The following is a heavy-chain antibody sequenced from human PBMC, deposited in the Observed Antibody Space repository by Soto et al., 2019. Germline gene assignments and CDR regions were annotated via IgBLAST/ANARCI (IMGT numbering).Heavy chain of an antibody. CDR2: IYYSGST. CDR3: ARDMPRDGYNPERNLDAFDT. CDR1: GGSISSGDYY. V-gene: IGHV4-30-4*01. J-gene: IGHJ3*02. D-gene: IGHD5-12*01. Sequence: PSETLSLTCTVSGGSISSGDYYWSWIRQPPGKGLEWIGYIYYSGSTYYNPSLKSRVTISVDTSKNQFSLKLSSVTAADTAVYYCARDMPRDGYNPERNLDAFDTWGQGTMVTVSS.